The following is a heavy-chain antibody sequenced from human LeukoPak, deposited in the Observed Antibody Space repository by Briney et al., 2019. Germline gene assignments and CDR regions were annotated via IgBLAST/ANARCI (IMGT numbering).Heavy chain of an antibody. D-gene: IGHD3-9*01. CDR1: GYIFTDYA. CDR3: TRDLTISGPIGY. V-gene: IGHV1-2*06. J-gene: IGHJ4*02. Sequence: ASVKVSCKASGYIFTDYAIHWVRQAPGQGLEWMGRIDPHSGGTNYAQKFQGRATLTRDASISTAYMELSRLRSDDTAFYYCTRDLTISGPIGYWGQETLVTVSS. CDR2: IDPHSGGT.